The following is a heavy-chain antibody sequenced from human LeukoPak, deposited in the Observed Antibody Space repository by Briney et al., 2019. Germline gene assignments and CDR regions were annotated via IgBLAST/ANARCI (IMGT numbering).Heavy chain of an antibody. CDR3: ARDVYGDYPSGMDV. CDR2: IYHSGST. J-gene: IGHJ6*02. Sequence: SETLSLTCAVSGGSISSSNWWSWVRPPPGKGLEWIGEIYHSGSTNYNPSLKSRVTISVDKSKNQFSLKLSSVTAADTAVYYCARDVYGDYPSGMDVWGQGTTVTVSS. D-gene: IGHD4-17*01. CDR1: GGSISSSNW. V-gene: IGHV4-4*02.